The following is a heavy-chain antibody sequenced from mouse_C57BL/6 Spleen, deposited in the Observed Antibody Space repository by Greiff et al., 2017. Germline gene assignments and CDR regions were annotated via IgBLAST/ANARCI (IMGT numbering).Heavy chain of an antibody. V-gene: IGHV1-19*01. J-gene: IGHJ2*01. Sequence: VQLQQSGPVLVKPGASVKMSCKASGYTFTDYYMNWVKQSHGKSLEWIGVINPYNGGTSYNQKFKGKATLTVDKSSSTAYMERNSLTSEDSAVYYGARSASVGYFGGWGNGTTLTVAS. CDR3: ARSASVGYFGG. CDR1: GYTFTDYY. CDR2: INPYNGGT. D-gene: IGHD6-1*01.